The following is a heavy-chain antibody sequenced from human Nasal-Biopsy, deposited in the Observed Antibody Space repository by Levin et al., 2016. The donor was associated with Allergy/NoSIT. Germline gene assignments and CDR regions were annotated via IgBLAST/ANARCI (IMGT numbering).Heavy chain of an antibody. CDR3: ARDVRGHGEVDY. V-gene: IGHV3-7*01. J-gene: IGHJ4*02. Sequence: GGSLRLSCAASGFALSSYWMNWVRQAPGKGLEWVANIRSDGGEQNYVGSVKGRFTISRDNAKNSLYLQMNSLRAEDTAMYYCARDVRGHGEVDYWGQGTLVTVSS. CDR2: IRSDGGEQ. D-gene: IGHD3-10*02. CDR1: GFALSSYW.